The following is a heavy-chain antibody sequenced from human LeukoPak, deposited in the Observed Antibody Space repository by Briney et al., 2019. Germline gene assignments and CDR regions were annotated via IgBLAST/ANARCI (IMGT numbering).Heavy chain of an antibody. J-gene: IGHJ4*02. CDR2: IKGDDSAR. D-gene: IGHD1-26*01. CDR1: GFTFSTYW. CDR3: ARDVGGSLDY. Sequence: TGGSLGLSCAGSGFTFSTYWMAWVRQAPGKGLEWVANIKGDDSARHQADSVKGRFSISRDNAQNSVYLQMSSLRGEDTAVYYCARDVGGSLDYWGQGTLVTVSS. V-gene: IGHV3-7*01.